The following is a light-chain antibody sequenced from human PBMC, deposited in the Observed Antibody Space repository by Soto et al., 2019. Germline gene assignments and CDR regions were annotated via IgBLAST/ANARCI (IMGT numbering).Light chain of an antibody. CDR3: QQYGISPRT. CDR2: GAS. CDR1: QSVSSSY. V-gene: IGKV3-20*01. Sequence: EIVLTQSPGTLSLSPGERATLSCRASQSVSSSYLAWYQQKPGQAPRLLIYGASSRATGIPDRSSGSGSGTDFTLTISRLEPEDFAVYYCQQYGISPRTFGQGTKLEIK. J-gene: IGKJ2*01.